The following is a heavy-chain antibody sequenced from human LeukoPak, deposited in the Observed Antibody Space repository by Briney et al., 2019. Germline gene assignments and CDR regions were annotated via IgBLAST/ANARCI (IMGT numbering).Heavy chain of an antibody. J-gene: IGHJ3*02. V-gene: IGHV1-69*04. CDR2: IIPILGIA. CDR1: GGTFSSYA. D-gene: IGHD6-6*01. CDR3: ARDRSFSSPDAFDI. Sequence: SVKVSCKASGGTFSSYAISWVRRAPGQGLEWMGRIIPILGIANYAQKFQGRVTITTDESTSTVYMELSSLRSEDTAVYYCARDRSFSSPDAFDIWGQGTMVTVSS.